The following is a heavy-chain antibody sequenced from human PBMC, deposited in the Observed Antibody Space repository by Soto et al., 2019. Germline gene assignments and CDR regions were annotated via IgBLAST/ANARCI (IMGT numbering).Heavy chain of an antibody. CDR1: GFTFSLYG. J-gene: IGHJ4*02. V-gene: IGHV3-30*18. CDR3: ANGRDYTLLRWESFDN. Sequence: QVQLVESGGDVIHSGKSLRLSCAVSGFTFSLYGMHWIRQVPGKGLEWVAFISYEGRNKYYADSVKGRFTISRDNSKNTVSRPLDGLGPEDTAVYYCANGRDYTLLRWESFDNWGQGPRVTVSS. CDR2: ISYEGRNK. D-gene: IGHD3-3*01.